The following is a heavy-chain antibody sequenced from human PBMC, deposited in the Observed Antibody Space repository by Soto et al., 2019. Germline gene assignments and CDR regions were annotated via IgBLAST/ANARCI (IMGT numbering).Heavy chain of an antibody. J-gene: IGHJ6*02. Sequence: LSLTCAVSGGSISSGGYYWTWIRQHPGKGLEWIGYNYYSGITYYNPSLKSRVTISLDTSKNQFSLKLSSVTAADTAVYYCARGSSIAGLYYGMDVWGQGTTVTVSS. CDR2: NYYSGIT. CDR3: ARGSSIAGLYYGMDV. D-gene: IGHD6-6*01. CDR1: GGSISSGGYY. V-gene: IGHV4-31*11.